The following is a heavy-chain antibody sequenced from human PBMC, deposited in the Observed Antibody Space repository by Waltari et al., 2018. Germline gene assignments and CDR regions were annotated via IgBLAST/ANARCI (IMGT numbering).Heavy chain of an antibody. CDR1: GYTFTSYY. J-gene: IGHJ4*02. V-gene: IGHV1-46*01. CDR2: INPSGGST. Sequence: QVQLVQSGAEVKKPGASVKVSCKASGYTFTSYYMHWVRQAPGQGLEWMGIINPSGGSTSYAQKFQGRVTMTRDTSTSTVYMELNSLRAEDTAVYYCAKDRDPMTTVTDYWGQGTLVTVSS. D-gene: IGHD4-17*01. CDR3: AKDRDPMTTVTDY.